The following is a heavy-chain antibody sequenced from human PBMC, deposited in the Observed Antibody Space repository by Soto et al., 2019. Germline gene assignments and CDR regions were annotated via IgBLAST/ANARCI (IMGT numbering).Heavy chain of an antibody. CDR1: GYTFTSYA. D-gene: IGHD2-2*01. CDR3: ARAYTGQLPRRGDYYYALDV. J-gene: IGHJ6*02. Sequence: SCKASGYTFTSYAMHWVRQVRGKGLEWVSAIGAADDPYYSVSVKGRFIVSRDNAQKSLYLQMNNLRAADTAVYFCARAYTGQLPRRGDYYYALDVWGRGTTVTVSS. V-gene: IGHV3-13*05. CDR2: IGAADDP.